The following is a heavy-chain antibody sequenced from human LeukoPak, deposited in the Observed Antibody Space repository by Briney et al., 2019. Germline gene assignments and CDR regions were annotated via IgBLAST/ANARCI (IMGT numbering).Heavy chain of an antibody. Sequence: PGRSLRLSCAASGFTFDDYAMHWVRQAPGRGLEWVSGISRNSGSIGYADSVKGRFTISRDNAKNSLYLQMNSLRAEDTALYYCAKDSGYDPQDLDYWGQGTLVTVSS. CDR3: AKDSGYDPQDLDY. J-gene: IGHJ4*02. CDR1: GFTFDDYA. D-gene: IGHD5-12*01. CDR2: ISRNSGSI. V-gene: IGHV3-9*01.